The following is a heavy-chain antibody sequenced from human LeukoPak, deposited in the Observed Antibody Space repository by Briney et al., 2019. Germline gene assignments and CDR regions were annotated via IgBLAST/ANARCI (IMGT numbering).Heavy chain of an antibody. CDR1: GGSISSYY. Sequence: PSGTLSLTCAVSGGSISSYYWSWIRQPPGKGLEWIGDIYYSGSTNYNPSLKSRVTISVDTSKNQFSLKLSSVTAADTAVYYCARVPMLPGYSDVFDIWGQGTMVTVSS. V-gene: IGHV4-59*01. D-gene: IGHD3-9*01. J-gene: IGHJ3*02. CDR3: ARVPMLPGYSDVFDI. CDR2: IYYSGST.